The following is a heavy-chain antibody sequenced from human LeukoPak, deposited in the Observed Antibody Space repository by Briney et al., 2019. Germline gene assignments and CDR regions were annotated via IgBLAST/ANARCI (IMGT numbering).Heavy chain of an antibody. J-gene: IGHJ3*02. CDR1: GLNFNSYA. V-gene: IGHV3-30*04. Sequence: GRSLRLSCAASGLNFNSYAVHWVRQAPGKGLEGVAFISYDGSNKYYADSVKGRFTISRDTSKTTVYLQMNSLRTDDTALYYCATELRILSWGVDAFDIWGRGTMVTVSS. CDR2: ISYDGSNK. D-gene: IGHD3-16*01. CDR3: ATELRILSWGVDAFDI.